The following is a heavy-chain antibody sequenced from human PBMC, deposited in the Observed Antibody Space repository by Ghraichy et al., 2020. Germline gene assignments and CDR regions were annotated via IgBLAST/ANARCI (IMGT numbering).Heavy chain of an antibody. V-gene: IGHV3-7*01. Sequence: GGSLRLSCAASGFTFSSYWMNWVRQAPGKGLEWVASIKQDGSEKYYMDSVKGRFTVSRDNAKNSLYLQMNSLRAEDTAVYYCARHKSDSSGWYNGFDFWGQGTLVTVSS. J-gene: IGHJ4*02. CDR1: GFTFSSYW. D-gene: IGHD6-19*01. CDR3: ARHKSDSSGWYNGFDF. CDR2: IKQDGSEK.